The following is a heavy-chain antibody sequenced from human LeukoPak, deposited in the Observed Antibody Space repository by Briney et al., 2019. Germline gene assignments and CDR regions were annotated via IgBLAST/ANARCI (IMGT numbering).Heavy chain of an antibody. Sequence: ASVKVSCKASGYSFTSNGISWVRQAPGQGLEWMGWISTYNGNTNYAQKLQGRVAMTTDTSTSTVYMELRSLRSDDTAVYYCARVTGDLGRLDYWGQGTPVTVLS. CDR2: ISTYNGNT. D-gene: IGHD7-27*01. J-gene: IGHJ4*02. CDR1: GYSFTSNG. V-gene: IGHV1-18*01. CDR3: ARVTGDLGRLDY.